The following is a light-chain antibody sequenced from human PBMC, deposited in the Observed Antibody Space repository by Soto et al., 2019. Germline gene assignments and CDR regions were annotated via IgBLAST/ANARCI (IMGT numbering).Light chain of an antibody. CDR2: GAS. V-gene: IGKV3-20*01. Sequence: ETVLTQSPGTLSLSPGGRATLSCRASQTVNINYLAWYQQKPGQAPRLLIYGASRRATGIPDRFSCSGSGTDFTLTISRLEPEDFAVYYCQQSGSFPTFGQGTKVDIK. CDR1: QTVNINY. J-gene: IGKJ1*01. CDR3: QQSGSFPT.